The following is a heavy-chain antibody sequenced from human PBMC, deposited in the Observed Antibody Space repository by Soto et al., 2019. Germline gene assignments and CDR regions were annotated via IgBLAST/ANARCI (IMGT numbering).Heavy chain of an antibody. V-gene: IGHV3-9*01. CDR1: GFTFYDYA. J-gene: IGHJ4*02. CDR3: ASIKYCSGGSCDFYFDY. CDR2: ISWNSGSI. D-gene: IGHD2-15*01. Sequence: GGSLRLSCAASGFTFYDYAMHWVRQAPGKGLEWVSGISWNSGSIGYADSVKGRFTISRDNAKNSLYLQMNSLRAEDTALYYCASIKYCSGGSCDFYFDYWGQGTLVTVSA.